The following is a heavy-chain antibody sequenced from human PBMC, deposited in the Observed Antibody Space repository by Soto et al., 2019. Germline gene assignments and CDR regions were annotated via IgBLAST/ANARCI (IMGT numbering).Heavy chain of an antibody. CDR2: ISAYNGNT. CDR3: ARDKRAGTSYGMDV. Sequence: GASVTVSCQASGYTFTSYGISLVRQAPGQGLEWMGWISAYNGNTNYAQKLQGRVTMTTDTSTSTAYMELRSLRSDDTAVYYCARDKRAGTSYGMDVWGQGTTVTVSS. CDR1: GYTFTSYG. D-gene: IGHD2-2*01. J-gene: IGHJ6*02. V-gene: IGHV1-18*01.